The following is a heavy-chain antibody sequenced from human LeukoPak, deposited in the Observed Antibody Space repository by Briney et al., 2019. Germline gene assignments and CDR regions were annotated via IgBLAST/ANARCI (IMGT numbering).Heavy chain of an antibody. CDR2: ISGSGFT. D-gene: IGHD3-22*01. CDR1: GFTFSSYA. J-gene: IGHJ3*02. CDR3: ARDLDSGGLDVFDI. V-gene: IGHV3-23*01. Sequence: QPGGSLRLSCAASGFTFSSYAMSWVRQAPGKGLEWVSAISGSGFTYYADSVKGRFTISRDNAENALYLQMNSLRAEDTAVYYCARDLDSGGLDVFDIWGQGTLVTVCS.